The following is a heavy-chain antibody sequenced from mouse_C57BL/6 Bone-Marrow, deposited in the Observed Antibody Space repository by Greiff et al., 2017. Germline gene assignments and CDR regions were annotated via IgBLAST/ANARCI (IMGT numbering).Heavy chain of an antibody. Sequence: EVKLMESGGGLVKPGGSLKLSCAASGFTFSSYAMSWVRQTPEKRLEWVATISDGGSYTYSPDNVKGRFTISRDNAKNNLYLQMSHLKSEDTAMYYCARERGRDSSGCIYYFDYWGQGTTLTVSS. CDR1: GFTFSSYA. CDR2: ISDGGSYT. V-gene: IGHV5-4*01. J-gene: IGHJ2*01. CDR3: ARERGRDSSGCIYYFDY. D-gene: IGHD3-2*02.